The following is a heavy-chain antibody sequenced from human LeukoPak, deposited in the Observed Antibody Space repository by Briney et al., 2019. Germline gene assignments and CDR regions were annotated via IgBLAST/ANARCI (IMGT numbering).Heavy chain of an antibody. D-gene: IGHD5-12*01. Sequence: GSLRLSCAASGFTFSSYGMHWVRRAPGKGLEWVAVIWYDGSNKYYADSVKGRFTISRDNSKNTLYLQMNSLRAEDTAVYYCARDRTSGYDWDDAFDIWGQGTMVTVSS. J-gene: IGHJ3*02. V-gene: IGHV3-33*01. CDR3: ARDRTSGYDWDDAFDI. CDR1: GFTFSSYG. CDR2: IWYDGSNK.